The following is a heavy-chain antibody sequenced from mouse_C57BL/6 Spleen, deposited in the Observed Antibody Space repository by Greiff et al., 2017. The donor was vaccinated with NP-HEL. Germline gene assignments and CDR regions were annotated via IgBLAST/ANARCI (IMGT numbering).Heavy chain of an antibody. V-gene: IGHV1-54*01. J-gene: IGHJ4*01. CDR2: INPASGGT. D-gene: IGHD2-1*01. CDR3: ARGLIYYGNYGRAMDY. Sequence: QVQLQQSGAELVRPGTSVKVSCKASGYAFTNYLIEWVKQRPGQGLEWIGVINPASGGTNYNEKFKGKATLTADKSSSTAYMQLSSLTSEDSAVYFCARGLIYYGNYGRAMDYWGQGTSVTVSS. CDR1: GYAFTNYL.